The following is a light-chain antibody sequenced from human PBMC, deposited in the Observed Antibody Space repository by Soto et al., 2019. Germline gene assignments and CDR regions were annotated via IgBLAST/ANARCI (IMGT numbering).Light chain of an antibody. CDR2: DAS. CDR3: QQYNSYCPWT. Sequence: DIQMTQSPSTLSASVGDRVTITCRASQSISSWLAWYQQKPGKAPKLLIYDASSLESGVPSRFSGSGSGTEFTLTISSLQPDEFASYYCQQYNSYCPWTFGQWTKVEIK. J-gene: IGKJ1*01. V-gene: IGKV1-5*01. CDR1: QSISSW.